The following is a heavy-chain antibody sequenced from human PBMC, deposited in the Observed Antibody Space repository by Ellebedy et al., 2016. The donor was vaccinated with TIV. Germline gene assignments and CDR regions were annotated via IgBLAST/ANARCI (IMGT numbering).Heavy chain of an antibody. CDR3: ARPTVPATICGACGMDV. J-gene: IGHJ6*02. D-gene: IGHD2-2*01. Sequence: GESLKISCAASGFPVGSHFMSWVRQAPGRGPECVSIIYSTGTTDYADSVKGRFTISRDNSKNTVDLQMNSLRAEDTAVYYCARPTVPATICGACGMDVWGQGTTVIVSS. CDR1: GFPVGSHF. CDR2: IYSTGTT. V-gene: IGHV3-53*01.